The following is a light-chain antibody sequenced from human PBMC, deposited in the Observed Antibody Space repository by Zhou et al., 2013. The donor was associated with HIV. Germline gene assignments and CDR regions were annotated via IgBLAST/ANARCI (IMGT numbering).Light chain of an antibody. CDR1: QSVSNNY. J-gene: IGKJ5*01. CDR2: GAS. Sequence: VLAQSPGTLSLSPGERATLSCRASQSVSNNYLAWYQQKPGQAPRLLIYGASSRATGIPDKFTGSGSGTDFTFTIARLEPEDFAVYYCQQYGGSPITFGQGTRLEIK. CDR3: QQYGGSPIT. V-gene: IGKV3-20*01.